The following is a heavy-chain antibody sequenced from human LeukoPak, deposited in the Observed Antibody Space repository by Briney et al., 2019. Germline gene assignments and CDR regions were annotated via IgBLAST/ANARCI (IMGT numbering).Heavy chain of an antibody. CDR3: ASYRSYDSSGY. V-gene: IGHV4-59*01. CDR2: IYYSEST. J-gene: IGHJ4*02. CDR1: VGLISSYY. Sequence: AVPLSLTCTVCVGLISSYYGSCLRHSPGRGLECGGYIYYSESTNYNSSLKRRVTITVDTSKKQFSLKLSSVTAADTAVYYCASYRSYDSSGYWGQGTLVTVSS. D-gene: IGHD3-22*01.